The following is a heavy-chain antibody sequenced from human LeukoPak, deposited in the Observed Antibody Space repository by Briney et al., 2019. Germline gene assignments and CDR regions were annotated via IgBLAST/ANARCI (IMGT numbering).Heavy chain of an antibody. D-gene: IGHD6-19*01. CDR2: IYYTGRN. CDR1: GGSINSHY. V-gene: IGHV4-59*08. J-gene: IGHJ4*02. CDR3: VRRDPGWNYFDY. Sequence: SETLSLTCAVSGGSINSHYWSCIRQPPGKGLEWIGDIYYTGRNNYNPSLKSRVTISLDTSKNHLSLNLTSVLAADTAIYYCVRRDPGWNYFDYWGQGILVTVSS.